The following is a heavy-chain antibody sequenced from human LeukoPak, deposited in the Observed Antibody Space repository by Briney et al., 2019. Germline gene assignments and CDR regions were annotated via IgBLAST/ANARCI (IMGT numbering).Heavy chain of an antibody. CDR2: ISGSGGST. J-gene: IGHJ4*02. D-gene: IGHD5-18*01. Sequence: GGSLRLSCAASGFTFSSSAMNWVRQAPGKGLEWVSAISGSGGSTYYADSVKGRFTISRDNSKNTLFLQMNSLRAEDTAVYYCAKVGGYSYGYQGGVFDYWGQGTLVTVSS. V-gene: IGHV3-23*01. CDR3: AKVGGYSYGYQGGVFDY. CDR1: GFTFSSSA.